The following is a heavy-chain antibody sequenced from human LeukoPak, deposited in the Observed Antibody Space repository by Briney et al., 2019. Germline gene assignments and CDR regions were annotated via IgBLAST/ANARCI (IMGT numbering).Heavy chain of an antibody. CDR3: ARGFGKLYQETFDY. Sequence: PSETLSLTCTVSGGSISSYYWSWIRQPAGKGLEWIARIYTSGSTNYNPSLKSRVTMSVDTSKNQFSLKLSYVTAADTAVYYCARGFGKLYQETFDYWGQGTLVTVSS. V-gene: IGHV4-4*07. CDR1: GGSISSYY. J-gene: IGHJ4*02. CDR2: IYTSGST. D-gene: IGHD3-10*01.